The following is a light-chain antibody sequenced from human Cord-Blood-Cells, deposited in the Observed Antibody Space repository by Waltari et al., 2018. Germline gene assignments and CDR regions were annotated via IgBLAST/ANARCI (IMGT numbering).Light chain of an antibody. Sequence: QSALTQPASVSGSPGQSITISCTGTSRDVGSYNPVSWYQQRPGTAPKLMIYEGSKRPSGVSNRFSGSKSGNTASLTISGLQAEDEADYYCCSYAGSSTVFGGGTKLTVL. V-gene: IGLV2-23*01. CDR2: EGS. CDR1: SRDVGSYNP. J-gene: IGLJ3*02. CDR3: CSYAGSSTV.